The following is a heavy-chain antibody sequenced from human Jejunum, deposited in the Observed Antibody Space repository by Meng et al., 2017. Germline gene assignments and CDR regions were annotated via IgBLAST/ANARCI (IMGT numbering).Heavy chain of an antibody. CDR3: ARDYGDNYDISTGYFKGYYFDL. CDR1: GGSINNFS. CDR2: IYSSGSA. J-gene: IGHJ2*01. Sequence: QVRRQESGPGLGAPSETLSLPCTVSGGSINNFSWSWIRQPAGKGLEWLGRIYSSGSATFNASLKSRVSMSVDTSNNQFSLTLTSMTAADAAMYYCARDYGDNYDISTGYFKGYYFDLWGRGTLVTVSS. D-gene: IGHD3-9*01. V-gene: IGHV4-4*07.